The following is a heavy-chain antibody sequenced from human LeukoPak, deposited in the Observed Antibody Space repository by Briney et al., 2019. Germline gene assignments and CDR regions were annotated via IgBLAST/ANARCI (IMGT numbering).Heavy chain of an antibody. CDR1: GGSFSGYY. CDR3: APRYSSSWQNWFGP. Sequence: SETLSLTCAVYGGSFSGYYWSWIRQPPGKGLEWIGEINHSGSTNYNPSLKSRVTISVDTSKNQFSLKLSSVTAADTAVYYCAPRYSSSWQNWFGPWGQGTLVTVSS. J-gene: IGHJ5*02. D-gene: IGHD6-13*01. V-gene: IGHV4-34*01. CDR2: INHSGST.